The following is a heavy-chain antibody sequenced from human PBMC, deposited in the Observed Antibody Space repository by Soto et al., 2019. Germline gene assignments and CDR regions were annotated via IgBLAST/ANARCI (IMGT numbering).Heavy chain of an antibody. J-gene: IGHJ4*02. CDR3: ARDAYDYDDTSGYYRH. V-gene: IGHV3-48*02. D-gene: IGHD3-22*01. CDR1: GFTFSTYK. Sequence: EVQLVESGGGLVQPGGSLRLSCAASGFTFSTYKMNWVRQAPGKGLEWVSYISSSSSTIYYADSVKGRFTISRDNAKNSLYLKMNSLGDEDTAVYYCARDAYDYDDTSGYYRHWGQGTLVTVSS. CDR2: ISSSSSTI.